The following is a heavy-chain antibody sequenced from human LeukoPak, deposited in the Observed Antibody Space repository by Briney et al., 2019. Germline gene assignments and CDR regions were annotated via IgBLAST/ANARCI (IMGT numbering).Heavy chain of an antibody. CDR1: GFTFSSIS. D-gene: IGHD3-10*01. J-gene: IGHJ4*02. CDR3: TRDLPVPSLVRGIIIYGLIDY. V-gene: IGHV3-21*06. Sequence: GGSLRLSCGAPGFTFSSISMNWVRQAPGKGLEWVSSISPDGETTYHADSVKGRFTTSRDNAKSSLYLQMNSLRAEDTALYYCTRDLPVPSLVRGIIIYGLIDYWGQGTLVTVSS. CDR2: ISPDGETT.